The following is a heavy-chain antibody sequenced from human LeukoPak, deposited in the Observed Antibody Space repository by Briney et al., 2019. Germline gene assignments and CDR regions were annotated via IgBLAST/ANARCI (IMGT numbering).Heavy chain of an antibody. Sequence: ASVKVSCKASGYTFTGYYMHWVRQAPGQGLEWMGWINPNSGGTNYAQKFQGWVTMTRDTSISTAYMELSRLRSDDTAVYYCARELTGRYTNWGWERRKDAFDIWGQGTMVTVSS. CDR1: GYTFTGYY. CDR3: ARELTGRYTNWGWERRKDAFDI. V-gene: IGHV1-2*04. D-gene: IGHD7-27*01. CDR2: INPNSGGT. J-gene: IGHJ3*02.